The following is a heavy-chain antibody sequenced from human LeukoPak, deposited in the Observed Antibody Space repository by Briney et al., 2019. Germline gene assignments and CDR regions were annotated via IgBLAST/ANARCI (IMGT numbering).Heavy chain of an antibody. CDR1: GFTFSSYA. V-gene: IGHV3-23*01. Sequence: GGSLRLSCAASGFTFSSYAMSWVRQAPGKGLEWVSGITATGSRTYYADSVKGRFTISRDSSKNTLYLQLNSLRADDTAVYYCATSMGGGNIDYWGQGALVTVSS. D-gene: IGHD3-16*01. CDR3: ATSMGGGNIDY. J-gene: IGHJ4*02. CDR2: ITATGSRT.